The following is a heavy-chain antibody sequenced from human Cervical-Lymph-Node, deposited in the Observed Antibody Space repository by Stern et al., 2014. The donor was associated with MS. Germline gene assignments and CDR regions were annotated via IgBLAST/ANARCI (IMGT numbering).Heavy chain of an antibody. Sequence: EVQLLQSGGEVKKPGESLKISCKGSGYYFNNYWIGWVRQMPGKGLEWMGIIYPDDGDTRYSPSFQGQVTISVDKSTTTACLQWSSLKASDSAMYYCARSRDAYKNFDYWGQGTLVTVSS. D-gene: IGHD5-24*01. CDR2: IYPDDGDT. CDR1: GYYFNNYW. J-gene: IGHJ4*02. CDR3: ARSRDAYKNFDY. V-gene: IGHV5-51*03.